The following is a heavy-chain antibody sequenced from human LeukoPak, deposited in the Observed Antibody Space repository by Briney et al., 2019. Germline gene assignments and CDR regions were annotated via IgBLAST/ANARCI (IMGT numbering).Heavy chain of an antibody. Sequence: GGSLRLSCAASGFTFSGYSMNWVRHAPGIGLEWVSSISSSSSYIYYADSVKGRFTIARDNAKNSLYLQMNSLRAEATAVYYCAREEEASELVVDAIDAFDIWGQGAMVTVSS. CDR1: GFTFSGYS. D-gene: IGHD2-8*02. J-gene: IGHJ3*02. CDR3: AREEEASELVVDAIDAFDI. V-gene: IGHV3-21*01. CDR2: ISSSSSYI.